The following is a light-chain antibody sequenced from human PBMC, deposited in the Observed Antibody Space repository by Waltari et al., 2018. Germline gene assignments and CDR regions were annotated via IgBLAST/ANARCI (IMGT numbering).Light chain of an antibody. J-gene: IGLJ1*01. V-gene: IGLV2-8*01. CDR3: SSYAHNNHFV. CDR2: EVT. Sequence: QSVLTQPPSATGSPGQSVTISCTATNSDVGAYNYFSWYQQHPGKVPKLLIYEVTKRPSGVPDRFSGSKSGNTASLTVSGLQADDEADYYCSSYAHNNHFVFGTGTKVTVL. CDR1: NSDVGAYNY.